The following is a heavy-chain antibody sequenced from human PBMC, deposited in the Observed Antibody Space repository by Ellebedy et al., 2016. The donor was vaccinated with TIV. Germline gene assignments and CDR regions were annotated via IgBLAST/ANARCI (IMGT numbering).Heavy chain of an antibody. J-gene: IGHJ6*02. V-gene: IGHV3-30-3*01. CDR2: ISYDGSNK. CDR1: GFTFSSYA. CDR3: ARVRGSVGAFYYYGMDV. D-gene: IGHD1-26*01. Sequence: GGSLRLSXAASGFTFSSYAMHWVRQAPGKGLEWVAVISYDGSNKYYADSVKGRFTISRDNSKNTLYLQMNSLRAEDTAVYYCARVRGSVGAFYYYGMDVWGQGTTVTVSS.